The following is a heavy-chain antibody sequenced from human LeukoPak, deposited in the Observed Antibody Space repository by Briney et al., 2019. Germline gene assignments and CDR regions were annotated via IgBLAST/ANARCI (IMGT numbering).Heavy chain of an antibody. CDR3: ATKQWLAPPPDS. CDR1: GFTFSRYG. Sequence: GGSLRLSCAASGFTFSRYGTHWVRQAPGKGLEWVAFIWFDGSNKYYADSVKGRFTISRDSSKNTLYLQMNSLRAEDTAVYYCATKQWLAPPPDSWGQGTPVTVSS. D-gene: IGHD6-19*01. V-gene: IGHV3-30*02. J-gene: IGHJ4*02. CDR2: IWFDGSNK.